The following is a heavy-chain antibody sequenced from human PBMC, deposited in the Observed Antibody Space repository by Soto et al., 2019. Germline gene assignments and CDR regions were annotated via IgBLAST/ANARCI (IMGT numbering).Heavy chain of an antibody. V-gene: IGHV3-23*01. D-gene: IGHD1-26*01. CDR2: ISGGGDST. J-gene: IGHJ4*02. CDR1: GFTFSFYA. CDR3: AKDLRGSYFDS. Sequence: EVQLLESGGGLVQPGGSLRLSCAASGFTFSFYAMSWVRQAPGKGLEWVSAISGGGDSTYYADSVKGRFTISRDDSTNTLSLQMNSLRAEDTAVYDCAKDLRGSYFDSWGQGTLVTVSS.